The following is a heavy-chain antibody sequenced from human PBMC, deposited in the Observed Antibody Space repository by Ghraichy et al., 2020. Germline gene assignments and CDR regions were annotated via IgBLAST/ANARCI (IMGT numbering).Heavy chain of an antibody. D-gene: IGHD3-3*01. CDR1: GFAFSDYH. J-gene: IGHJ1*01. CDR2: ISSRSSTI. CDR3: ARGTLFGVRTLFYL. V-gene: IGHV3-11*01. Sequence: GGSLRLSCAASGFAFSDYHMSWVRQAPGKGLEWISYISSRSSTIKYVESAKGRFTISRDNVKNSLYLEMNNLRLEDTAVYYCARGTLFGVRTLFYLWGQGTLVTVSS.